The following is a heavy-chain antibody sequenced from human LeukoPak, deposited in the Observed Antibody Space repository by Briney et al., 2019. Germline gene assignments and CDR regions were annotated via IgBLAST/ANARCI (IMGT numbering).Heavy chain of an antibody. CDR1: GGTFSSYA. Sequence: SVKVSCKASGGTFSSYAISWVRQAPGQGLEWMGGIIPIFGTANYAQKFQGRVTITTDESTSTAYMELSSLRSEDTAVYYCARAPSGGTARTSNYMDVWCKGTTVTVSS. D-gene: IGHD6-13*01. V-gene: IGHV1-69*05. J-gene: IGHJ6*03. CDR3: ARAPSGGTARTSNYMDV. CDR2: IIPIFGTA.